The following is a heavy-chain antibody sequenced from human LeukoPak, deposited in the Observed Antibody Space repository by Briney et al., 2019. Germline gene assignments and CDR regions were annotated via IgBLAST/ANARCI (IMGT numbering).Heavy chain of an antibody. CDR3: ARRDLDYSNLHPPYNWFDP. D-gene: IGHD4-11*01. J-gene: IGHJ5*02. Sequence: SETLSLTCTVSGGSISSYYWSWIRQPPGKGLEWIGYIYYSGSTNYNPSLKSRVTISVDTSKNQFSLKLSSVTAADTAVYYCARRDLDYSNLHPPYNWFDPWGQGTLVTVSS. CDR1: GGSISSYY. V-gene: IGHV4-59*01. CDR2: IYYSGST.